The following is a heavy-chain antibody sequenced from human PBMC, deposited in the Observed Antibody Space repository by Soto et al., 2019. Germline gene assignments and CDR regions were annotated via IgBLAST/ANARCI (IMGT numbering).Heavy chain of an antibody. CDR2: VIPLFNTP. J-gene: IGHJ6*04. CDR3: ALARKWELLGYFYGMAV. D-gene: IGHD1-26*01. Sequence: QVQLVQSGAEVKKPGSSAKVSCKASGGTFNTYAITWVRQAPGQGFEWMGGVIPLFNTPDYAQKFQGRLTITADDSTSTVYLELSGLSSKDTAVYCCALARKWELLGYFYGMAVWGEGTTVTVSS. CDR1: GGTFNTYA. V-gene: IGHV1-69*01.